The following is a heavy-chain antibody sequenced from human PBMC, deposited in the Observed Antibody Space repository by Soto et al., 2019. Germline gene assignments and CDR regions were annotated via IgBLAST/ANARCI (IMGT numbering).Heavy chain of an antibody. J-gene: IGHJ4*02. D-gene: IGHD2-2*01. V-gene: IGHV2-5*02. CDR1: GFSLSTSGVG. CDR3: ARGDPAMLAPDY. CDR2: ISWEDDK. Sequence: QITLKESGPTLVKPTQTLTLTCTFSGFSLSTSGVGVGWIRQPPGKALQWLALISWEDDKRYSPSLKSSLTPPKDSCKNQGVLTTTNLGRVHTATYACARGDPAMLAPDYWGQGAPVLVS.